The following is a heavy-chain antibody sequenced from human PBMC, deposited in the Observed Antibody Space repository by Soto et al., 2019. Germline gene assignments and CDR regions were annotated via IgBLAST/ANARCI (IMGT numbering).Heavy chain of an antibody. J-gene: IGHJ4*02. CDR2: ISSSSSYT. D-gene: IGHD2-8*01. CDR1: GFTFSDYY. Sequence: QVQLVESGGGLVKPGGSLRLSCAASGFTFSDYYMSWIRQAPGKGLEWVSYISSSSSYTNYADSVKGRFTISRDNAKNSLYLRMNSLRAEDTAVYYCARDIGPDGPLDYWGQGTLVTVSS. V-gene: IGHV3-11*05. CDR3: ARDIGPDGPLDY.